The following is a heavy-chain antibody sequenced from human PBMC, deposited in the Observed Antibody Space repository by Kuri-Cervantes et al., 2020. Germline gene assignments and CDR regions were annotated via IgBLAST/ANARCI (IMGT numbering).Heavy chain of an antibody. CDR1: GYTFTSYY. CDR2: INPSGGST. J-gene: IGHJ4*02. Sequence: ASVKVSCKASGYTFTSYYMHWVRQAPGQGLEWMGIINPSGGSTSYAQKFQGRVTMTRDTSTSTVYMELSSLRSEDTAVYYCARTNVDTAMVTYYYFDYWGQGILVTVSS. V-gene: IGHV1-46*01. D-gene: IGHD5-18*01. CDR3: ARTNVDTAMVTYYYFDY.